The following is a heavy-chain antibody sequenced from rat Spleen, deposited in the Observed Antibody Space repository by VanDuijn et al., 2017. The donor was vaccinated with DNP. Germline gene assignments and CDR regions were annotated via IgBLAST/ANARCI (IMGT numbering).Heavy chain of an antibody. CDR3: TRGYFDF. V-gene: IGHV5-27*01. CDR2: ISPSGGST. Sequence: EVQLVESGGGLVQPGRSLKLSCAASGFTFSDYNMAWVRQAPTKGLEWVASISPSGGSTYYPDSVKGRFTISRDNAKSTQYLQMNSLRSEDTATYYCTRGYFDFWGPGTMVTVSS. CDR1: GFTFSDYN. J-gene: IGHJ1*01.